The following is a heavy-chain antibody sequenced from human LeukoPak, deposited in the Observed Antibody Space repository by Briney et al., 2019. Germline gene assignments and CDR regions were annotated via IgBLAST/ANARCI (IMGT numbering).Heavy chain of an antibody. J-gene: IGHJ6*03. Sequence: SETLSLTCAVSDYSITNSWWSWVRQSPGMRLEWIGQIFHRGIPNYNPSLKSRVTMSIDKSNTQVSLKMNSVTAADTAVYYCARVMGASWFFYLDVWGKGTTVTVSS. CDR3: ARVMGASWFFYLDV. CDR1: DYSITNSW. CDR2: IFHRGIP. D-gene: IGHD3-16*02. V-gene: IGHV4-4*02.